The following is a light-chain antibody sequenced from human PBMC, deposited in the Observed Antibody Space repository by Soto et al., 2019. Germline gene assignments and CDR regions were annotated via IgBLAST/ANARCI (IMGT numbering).Light chain of an antibody. CDR3: QQYGSSYWT. J-gene: IGKJ1*01. CDR2: GAS. Sequence: EIVLTQSPGTLSLSPGERGTLSCRASQNLGTLYLAWFQQKSGQAPRLLIYGASSRATGIPDRFSGSGSGTDFTLTISRLEPEDFAVYYCQQYGSSYWTFGHGTKVDIK. CDR1: QNLGTLY. V-gene: IGKV3-20*01.